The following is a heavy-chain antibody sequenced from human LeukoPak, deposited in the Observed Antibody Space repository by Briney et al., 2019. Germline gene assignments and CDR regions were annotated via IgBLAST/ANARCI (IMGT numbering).Heavy chain of an antibody. Sequence: PGGCLRPSCAAAAFTIAADWTSWVRQPPGNGMEWVANIKEDVSDKYYVDSVKGRFTISRDNAKNSLYLQMSRLRAEDTAVYYCARVGVAGFDYWGQGILVTVSS. CDR1: AFTIAADW. V-gene: IGHV3-7*03. D-gene: IGHD3-3*01. J-gene: IGHJ4*02. CDR2: IKEDVSDK. CDR3: ARVGVAGFDY.